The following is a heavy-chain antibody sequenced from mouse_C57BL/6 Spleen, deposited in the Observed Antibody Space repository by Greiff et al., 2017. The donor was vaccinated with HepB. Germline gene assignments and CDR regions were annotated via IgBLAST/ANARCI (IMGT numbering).Heavy chain of an antibody. Sequence: QVQLQQPGAELVKPGASVKLSCKASGYTFTSYWMHWVKQRPGQGLEWIGMIHPNSGSTNYNEKFKSKATLTVDKSSSTAYMQLSSLTSEDSAVYYCARPLRSNSGAWFAYWGQGTLVTVSA. D-gene: IGHD2-5*01. CDR3: ARPLRSNSGAWFAY. CDR2: IHPNSGST. CDR1: GYTFTSYW. J-gene: IGHJ3*01. V-gene: IGHV1-64*01.